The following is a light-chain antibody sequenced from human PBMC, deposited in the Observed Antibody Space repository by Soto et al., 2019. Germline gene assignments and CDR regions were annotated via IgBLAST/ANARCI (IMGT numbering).Light chain of an antibody. CDR3: QQYVTSSPRT. CDR2: GIS. J-gene: IGKJ1*01. Sequence: EIVLTQSPDTLSLSPGEGASLSFRASHTISSSYLAWYQQKPGQAPSLLMYGISRRATGIPDRFSGSGSGTDFTLTITRLEPEDFAVYYCQQYVTSSPRTFGQGTKVDI. CDR1: HTISSSY. V-gene: IGKV3-20*01.